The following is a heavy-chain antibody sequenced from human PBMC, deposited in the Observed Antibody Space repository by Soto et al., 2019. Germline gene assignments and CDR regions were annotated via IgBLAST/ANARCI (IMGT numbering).Heavy chain of an antibody. CDR3: ASRKQPPGWFDP. V-gene: IGHV4-39*01. J-gene: IGHJ5*02. CDR2: IYYSGST. D-gene: IGHD6-13*01. Sequence: SETLSLTCTVSGGSISRSTYFWGWIRQPPGKGLEWIGSIYYSGSTYYTPSLKSRVTISVETSKNQFSLKLSSVTAADTAVYYCASRKQPPGWFDPWGQGTLVTVSS. CDR1: GGSISRSTYF.